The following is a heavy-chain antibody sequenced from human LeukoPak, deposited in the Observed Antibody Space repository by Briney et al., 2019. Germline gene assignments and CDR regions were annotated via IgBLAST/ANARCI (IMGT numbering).Heavy chain of an antibody. D-gene: IGHD3-3*01. J-gene: IGHJ5*02. CDR2: IIPIFGTA. Sequence: AASVKVSCKASGGTFSSYAISWVRQAPGQGLEWMGGIIPIFGTANYAQKFQGRVTITTDESTSTAYMELSSLRSEDTAVYYCARVAIFGVTYNWFDPWGQGTLVTVSS. CDR3: ARVAIFGVTYNWFDP. CDR1: GGTFSSYA. V-gene: IGHV1-69*05.